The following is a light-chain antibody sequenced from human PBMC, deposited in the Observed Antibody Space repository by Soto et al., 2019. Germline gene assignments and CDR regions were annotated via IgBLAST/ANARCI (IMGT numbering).Light chain of an antibody. V-gene: IGKV1-5*03. CDR2: KAS. J-gene: IGKJ1*01. Sequence: ESEMTQSPSSLSASVGDRVTITCRASQSISTYLNWYQQKPGKAPKLLIYKASTLKSGVPSRFSGSGSGTEFTLTISSLQPDDFATYYCQHYNSYSEAFGQGTKVDIK. CDR3: QHYNSYSEA. CDR1: QSISTY.